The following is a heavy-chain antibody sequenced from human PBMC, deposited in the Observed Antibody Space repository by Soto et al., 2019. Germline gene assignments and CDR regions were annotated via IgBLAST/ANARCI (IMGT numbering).Heavy chain of an antibody. CDR2: IKSKTDGGTT. V-gene: IGHV3-15*07. J-gene: IGHJ6*02. Sequence: EVQLVESGGGLVKPGGSLRLSCAASGFTFSPAWMNWVRQAPGKGLEWVGRIKSKTDGGTTDYAAPVKGRFTISSDDSKNTLYLQMNGLKNEDTAGYSCTGRRPSAGKVYGLAVWGQGTTVTVSS. CDR1: GFTFSPAW. CDR3: TGRRPSAGKVYGLAV. D-gene: IGHD6-13*01.